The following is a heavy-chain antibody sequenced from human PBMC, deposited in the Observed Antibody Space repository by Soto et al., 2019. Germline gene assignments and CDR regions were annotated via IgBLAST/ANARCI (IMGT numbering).Heavy chain of an antibody. J-gene: IGHJ5*02. CDR3: ARDGKTAADRGWFDP. V-gene: IGHV4-61*01. D-gene: IGHD6-13*01. Sequence: PSGTLSLSCTVSGGSFSIGSYYWSCIRQPPGKGLEWIGYIYYSGSTNYNPSLKSRVTISVDTSKNQFSLKLSSVTAADTAVYYCARDGKTAADRGWFDPWGQGTLVTVSS. CDR1: GGSFSIGSYY. CDR2: IYYSGST.